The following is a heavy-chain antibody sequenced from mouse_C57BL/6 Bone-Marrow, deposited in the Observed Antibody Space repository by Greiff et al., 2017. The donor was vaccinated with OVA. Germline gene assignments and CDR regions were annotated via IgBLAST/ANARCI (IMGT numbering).Heavy chain of an antibody. V-gene: IGHV1-59*01. Sequence: QVQLQQPGAELVRPGTSVKLSCKASGYTFTSYWMHWVKQRPGQGLEWIGVIDPSDSYTNYNQKFKGKATLTVDTSSSTAYMQLSSLTSEDSAVYYCASLYYGSRNFAYWGQGTLVTVSA. D-gene: IGHD1-1*01. CDR3: ASLYYGSRNFAY. CDR1: GYTFTSYW. J-gene: IGHJ3*01. CDR2: IDPSDSYT.